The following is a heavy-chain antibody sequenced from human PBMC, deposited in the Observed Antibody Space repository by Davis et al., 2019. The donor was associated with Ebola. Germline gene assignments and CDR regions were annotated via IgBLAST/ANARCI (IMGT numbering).Heavy chain of an antibody. CDR3: ARAGTNWNENPDMDY. J-gene: IGHJ4*02. V-gene: IGHV3-23*01. CDR1: GFTFSSYA. D-gene: IGHD1-1*01. CDR2: INGSGGST. Sequence: PGGSLRLSCAASGFTFSSYAMSWVRQAPGKGLEWVSAINGSGGSTYYADSVKGRFTISRDNSKNTLYLQMNSLRAEDTAVYYCARAGTNWNENPDMDYWGQGTLVTVSS.